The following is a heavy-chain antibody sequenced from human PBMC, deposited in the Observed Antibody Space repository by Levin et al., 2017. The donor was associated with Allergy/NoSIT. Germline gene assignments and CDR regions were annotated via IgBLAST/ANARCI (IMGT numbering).Heavy chain of an antibody. D-gene: IGHD3-9*01. V-gene: IGHV1-69*04. J-gene: IGHJ4*02. Sequence: SVKVSCKASGGTFSSYTISWVRQAPGQGLEWMGRIIPILGIANYAQKFQGRVTITADKSTSTAYMELSSLRSEDTAVYYCAREERNYDILTGYPSTFGYWGQGTLVTVSS. CDR2: IIPILGIA. CDR1: GGTFSSYT. CDR3: AREERNYDILTGYPSTFGY.